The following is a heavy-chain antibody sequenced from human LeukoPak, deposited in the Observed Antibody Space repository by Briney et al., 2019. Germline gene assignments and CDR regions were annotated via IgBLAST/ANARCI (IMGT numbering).Heavy chain of an antibody. CDR2: IWYDGSNK. Sequence: GRSLRLSCAASGFTFSSYGMHWVRQAPGKGLEWVAVIWYDGSNKYYADSVKGRFTISRDNSKNTLYLQMNSLRAEDTAVYYCARGPSYYDILTYYYGMDVWGQGTTVTVSS. CDR1: GFTFSSYG. CDR3: ARGPSYYDILTYYYGMDV. V-gene: IGHV3-33*01. J-gene: IGHJ6*02. D-gene: IGHD3-9*01.